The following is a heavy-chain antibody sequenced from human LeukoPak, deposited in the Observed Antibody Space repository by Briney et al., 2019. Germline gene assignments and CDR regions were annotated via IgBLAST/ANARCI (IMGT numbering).Heavy chain of an antibody. Sequence: GGSLRLSCAASGFTVSSNYMSWVRQAPGKGLEWVSVIYSGGSTYYADSVKGRFTISRDNSKNTLYLQMNSLRAEDTAVYYCASAHDSSGYSLREAAFDIWGQGTMVTVSS. D-gene: IGHD3-22*01. CDR3: ASAHDSSGYSLREAAFDI. J-gene: IGHJ3*02. V-gene: IGHV3-53*01. CDR2: IYSGGST. CDR1: GFTVSSNY.